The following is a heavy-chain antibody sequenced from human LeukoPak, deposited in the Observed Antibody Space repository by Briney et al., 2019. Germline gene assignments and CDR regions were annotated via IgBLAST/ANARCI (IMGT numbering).Heavy chain of an antibody. J-gene: IGHJ6*02. CDR2: IWYDGSNK. Sequence: GGSLRLSCAASGFTFSSYGMHWVRQAPGKGLEWVAVIWYDGSNKYYADSVKGRFTISRDNSKNTLYLQMNSLRAEDTAVYYCARGYGDYASYYGMDVWGQGTTVTVSS. CDR3: ARGYGDYASYYGMDV. D-gene: IGHD4-17*01. V-gene: IGHV3-33*01. CDR1: GFTFSSYG.